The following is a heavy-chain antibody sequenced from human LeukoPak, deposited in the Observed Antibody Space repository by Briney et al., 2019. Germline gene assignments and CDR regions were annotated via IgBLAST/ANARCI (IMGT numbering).Heavy chain of an antibody. J-gene: IGHJ6*03. Sequence: PGGSLRLSCAASGFTFNTYSMNWVRQAPGKGLEWVSCISSTSSFIYYADSVKGRFTISRDNAKNSLYLQMNSLRAEDTAVYYCARVLRYCSGGNCYSGGLGYMDVWGKGTTVTISS. D-gene: IGHD2-15*01. CDR3: ARVLRYCSGGNCYSGGLGYMDV. CDR2: ISSTSSFI. V-gene: IGHV3-21*04. CDR1: GFTFNTYS.